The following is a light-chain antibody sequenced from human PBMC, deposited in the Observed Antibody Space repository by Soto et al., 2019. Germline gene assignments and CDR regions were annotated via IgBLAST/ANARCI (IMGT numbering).Light chain of an antibody. V-gene: IGKV3-20*01. CDR1: QSVISDY. Sequence: EIVLTKTPGTLSLSPGERATLSCRASQSVISDYLAWYQQRPGQAPRLLIYGASSRATGIPDRFTGSGSGTDFTLTISRLEPEDFAVYYCQQYGNSRQTFGQGTKVDIK. CDR3: QQYGNSRQT. J-gene: IGKJ1*01. CDR2: GAS.